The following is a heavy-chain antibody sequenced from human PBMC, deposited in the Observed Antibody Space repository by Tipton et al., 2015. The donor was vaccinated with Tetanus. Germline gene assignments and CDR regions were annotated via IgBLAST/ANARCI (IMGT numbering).Heavy chain of an antibody. CDR1: GGSFSAYY. Sequence: TLSLTCKVSGGSFSAYYWSWIRQSPGKELEWIEEINYTGDRRFNPSLQSRATLSVDTSKRQFSLTLSSLTAADSAVYYCALSLVRWFDPWGPGILVTVSS. V-gene: IGHV4-34*07. CDR3: ALSLVRWFDP. J-gene: IGHJ5*02. CDR2: INYTGDR.